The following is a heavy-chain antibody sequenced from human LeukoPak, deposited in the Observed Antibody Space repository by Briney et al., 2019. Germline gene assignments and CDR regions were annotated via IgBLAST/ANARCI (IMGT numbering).Heavy chain of an antibody. CDR3: ARAEVVGAHLRSGYFQH. J-gene: IGHJ1*01. CDR1: GGSISSSNW. CDR2: IYHSGST. D-gene: IGHD1-26*01. V-gene: IGHV4-4*02. Sequence: SETLSLTCAVSGGSISSSNWWSWVRQPPGKGLEWIGEIYHSGSTNYNPSLKSRVTISVDKSKNQFSLNVSSVTAADTAVYYCARAEVVGAHLRSGYFQHWGQGTLVIVSS.